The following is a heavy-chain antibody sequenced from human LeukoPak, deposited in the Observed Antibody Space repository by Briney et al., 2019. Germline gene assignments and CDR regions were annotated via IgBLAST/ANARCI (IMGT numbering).Heavy chain of an antibody. Sequence: KPGGSLRLSCAASGFTFSNAWMSWVRQAPGKGLEWVGRIKSKMDGGTTDFAAPVKGRFTISRDDSKNTLFLQMNSLKTEDTAVYYCTTCPSSGWYGGSDYWGQGTLVTVSS. CDR1: GFTFSNAW. V-gene: IGHV3-15*01. D-gene: IGHD6-19*01. J-gene: IGHJ4*02. CDR2: IKSKMDGGTT. CDR3: TTCPSSGWYGGSDY.